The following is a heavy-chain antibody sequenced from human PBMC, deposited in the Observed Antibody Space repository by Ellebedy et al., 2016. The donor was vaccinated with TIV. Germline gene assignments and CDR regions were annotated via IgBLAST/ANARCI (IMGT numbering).Heavy chain of an antibody. CDR3: ARYLLWFGEFYGMDV. CDR2: ISAYNGNT. V-gene: IGHV1-18*04. J-gene: IGHJ6*02. Sequence: AASVKVTCKASGYTFSNYFMHWVRHAPGQGLEWMGWISAYNGNTNYAQKLQGRVTMTTDTSTSTAYMELRSLRSDDTAVYYCARYLLWFGEFYGMDVWGQGTTVTVSS. CDR1: GYTFSNYF. D-gene: IGHD3-10*01.